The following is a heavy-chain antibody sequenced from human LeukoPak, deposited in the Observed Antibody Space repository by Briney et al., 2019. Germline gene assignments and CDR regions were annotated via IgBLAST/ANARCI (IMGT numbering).Heavy chain of an antibody. CDR1: GFTFDDYG. V-gene: IGHV3-20*04. Sequence: SGGTLRLSCAASGFTFDDYGMSWARQAPGKGLEWVSGINWNGGSTGYADSVKGRFTISRDNAKNSLYLQMNSLRAEDTALYYCARDREGDDYVWGSYRPYYFDYWGQGTLVTVSS. D-gene: IGHD3-16*02. CDR3: ARDREGDDYVWGSYRPYYFDY. CDR2: INWNGGST. J-gene: IGHJ4*02.